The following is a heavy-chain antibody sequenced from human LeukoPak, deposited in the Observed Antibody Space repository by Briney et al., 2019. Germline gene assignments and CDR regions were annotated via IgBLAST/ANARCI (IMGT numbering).Heavy chain of an antibody. CDR1: GFTFSNYW. CDR2: IKQDGSII. CDR3: ARIGYSGSSNDY. V-gene: IGHV3-7*01. D-gene: IGHD6-6*01. Sequence: PGGSLRLSCAASGFTFSNYWMTWVRQAPGKGLEWLANIKQDGSIIYYVDSVKGRFTISRDNSKNSLYLQMNSLRVEDTALYYCARIGYSGSSNDYWGQGTLVTVSS. J-gene: IGHJ4*02.